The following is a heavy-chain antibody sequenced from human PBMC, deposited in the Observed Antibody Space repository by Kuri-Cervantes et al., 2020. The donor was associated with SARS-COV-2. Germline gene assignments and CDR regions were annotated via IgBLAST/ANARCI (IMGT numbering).Heavy chain of an antibody. D-gene: IGHD2-2*01. Sequence: GGSLRLSCAASGFTFSSYSMNWVRQAPGKGLEWVSSISSSSSYIYYADSVKGRFTISRDNAKNSLYLQMNSLRAEDTAVYYCARYKGYCSSTSCYGAFDIWGQGTMVTISS. CDR1: GFTFSSYS. CDR3: ARYKGYCSSTSCYGAFDI. J-gene: IGHJ3*02. V-gene: IGHV3-21*04. CDR2: ISSSSSYI.